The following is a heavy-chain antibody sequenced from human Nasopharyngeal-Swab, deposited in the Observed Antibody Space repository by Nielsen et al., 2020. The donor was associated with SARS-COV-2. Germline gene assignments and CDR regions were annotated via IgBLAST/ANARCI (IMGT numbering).Heavy chain of an antibody. J-gene: IGHJ6*03. V-gene: IGHV3-15*07. CDR2: IKSKKDGGTK. D-gene: IGHD5-12*01. CDR1: DFTFTNAW. CDR3: TTDTPVGSYYMDV. Sequence: GESLKISCAAFDFTFTNAWMNWVRQAPGKGLEWVGRIKSKKDGGTKDYAAPLKGRFTISRDDSEKTLSLQMNSLRIEDTAVYYCTTDTPVGSYYMDVWGKGTTVTVSS.